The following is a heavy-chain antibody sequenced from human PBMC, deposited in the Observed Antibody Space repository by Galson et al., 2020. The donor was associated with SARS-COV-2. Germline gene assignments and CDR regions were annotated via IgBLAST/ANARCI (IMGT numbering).Heavy chain of an antibody. Sequence: SETLSLTCAVSGGSISTGGYSWSWIRQPPGKGLEWIGYIYHSGSTYYNPSLKSRVTMSVDRSNNQFSLNLKSVTAADTAVYYCARVVGGYYDSNAYYHVDFWGQGTLVTVSS. CDR1: GGSISTGGYS. CDR3: ARVVGGYYDSNAYYHVDF. D-gene: IGHD3-22*01. V-gene: IGHV4-30-2*01. J-gene: IGHJ4*02. CDR2: IYHSGST.